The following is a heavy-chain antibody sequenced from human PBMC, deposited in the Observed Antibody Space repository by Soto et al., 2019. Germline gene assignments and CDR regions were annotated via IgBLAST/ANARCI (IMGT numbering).Heavy chain of an antibody. CDR1: GDSITSGRYY. CDR3: AAPLYDSSGYYDYTFDY. CDR2: MYNSGTT. D-gene: IGHD3-22*01. Sequence: QLQLQESGPGLVKPSETLSLTCTVSGDSITSGRYYWGWIRQPPGKGLEWIGSMYNSGTTYYNPSLKSRVTMSVDTSKSQLSVKLSSVTAADTAVYYCAAPLYDSSGYYDYTFDYWGQGILVTVSS. V-gene: IGHV4-39*01. J-gene: IGHJ4*02.